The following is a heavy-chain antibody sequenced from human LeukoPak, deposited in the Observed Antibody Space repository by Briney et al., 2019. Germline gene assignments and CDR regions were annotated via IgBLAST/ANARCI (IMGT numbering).Heavy chain of an antibody. Sequence: PSETLSLTCTVSGGSISSSSYSWGWIRQPPGKGLEWIGSIYYSGSTYYNPSLKSRVTISVDTSKNQFSLKLSSVTAADTAVYYCARLGCSSTSRSRHNWFDPWGQGTLVTVSS. D-gene: IGHD2-2*01. CDR3: ARLGCSSTSRSRHNWFDP. CDR1: GGSISSSSYS. V-gene: IGHV4-39*01. CDR2: IYYSGST. J-gene: IGHJ5*02.